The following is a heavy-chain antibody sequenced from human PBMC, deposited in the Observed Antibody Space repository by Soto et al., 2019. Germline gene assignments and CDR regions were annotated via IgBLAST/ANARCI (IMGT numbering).Heavy chain of an antibody. CDR1: GFTFSGSA. CDR3: ARLWSEREPNFDH. V-gene: IGHV3-73*01. J-gene: IGHJ4*02. D-gene: IGHD1-26*01. Sequence: HPGGSLRLSCAASGFTFSGSAMHWVRQASGKGLEWVGRIRSKANSYATVYAVSVQGRFTISRDDSKNTAYLQMNSLKTEDTAVYYCARLWSEREPNFDHWGQGTLVTVS. CDR2: IRSKANSYAT.